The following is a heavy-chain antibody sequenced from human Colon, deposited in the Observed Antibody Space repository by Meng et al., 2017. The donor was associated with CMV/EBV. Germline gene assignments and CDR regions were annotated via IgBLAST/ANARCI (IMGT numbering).Heavy chain of an antibody. J-gene: IGHJ5*02. V-gene: IGHV3-7*01. Sequence: GESLKISCAASGFTFSSYWMSWVRQAPGKGLEWVANIKPDGSEKLYVDSVKGRFTISRDNAENSLYLQMNSLRAEDTAVYYCARDEGWGDSGGYYATWFDPWGQGTLVTLL. CDR2: IKPDGSEK. D-gene: IGHD3-22*01. CDR3: ARDEGWGDSGGYYATWFDP. CDR1: GFTFSSYW.